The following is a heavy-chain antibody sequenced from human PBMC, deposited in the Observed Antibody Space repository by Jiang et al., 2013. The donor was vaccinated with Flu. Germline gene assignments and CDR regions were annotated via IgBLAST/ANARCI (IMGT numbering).Heavy chain of an antibody. V-gene: IGHV4-38-2*02. Sequence: KPSGTLSLTCTVSGYSIGSGSTGAGSGNPQKGLEWIGSIHHSAPTYYNSSLKSRVTLSMDMSKNQFSLNLRSLTATDTAVYYCARQETGPAEFDYWGQGTLVTVSS. CDR2: IHHSAPT. CDR1: GYSIGSGST. CDR3: ARQETGPAEFDY. J-gene: IGHJ4*02.